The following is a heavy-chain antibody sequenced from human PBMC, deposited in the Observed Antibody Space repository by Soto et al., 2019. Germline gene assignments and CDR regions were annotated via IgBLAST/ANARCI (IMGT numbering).Heavy chain of an antibody. CDR1: RYIFTTNW. V-gene: IGHV5-51*01. CDR2: IYPADSET. D-gene: IGHD2-2*01. J-gene: IGHJ4*02. CDR3: ARSASYCSRTSCHLNY. Sequence: GEYPHISCSGSRYIFTTNWIGWVRQMAAKRVERMGVIYPADSETRYSPSFQGQVTISVDKAVSTAYLHRSSLKASDPAMYYCARSASYCSRTSCHLNYWGQGTPVTVSS.